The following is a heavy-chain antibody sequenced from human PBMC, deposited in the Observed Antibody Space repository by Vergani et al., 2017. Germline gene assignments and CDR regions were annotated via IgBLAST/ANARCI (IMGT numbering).Heavy chain of an antibody. Sequence: QVQLQESGPGLVKPSETLSLTCTVSGGSISSYYWSWIRQPAGKGLEWIGRIYTSGSTNYNPSLKSRVTMSVDTSKNQFSLKLSSVTAADTAVYYCASDRQDGYNSNWFDPWGQGTLVTVSS. D-gene: IGHD5-24*01. CDR3: ASDRQDGYNSNWFDP. CDR1: GGSISSYY. V-gene: IGHV4-4*07. CDR2: IYTSGST. J-gene: IGHJ5*02.